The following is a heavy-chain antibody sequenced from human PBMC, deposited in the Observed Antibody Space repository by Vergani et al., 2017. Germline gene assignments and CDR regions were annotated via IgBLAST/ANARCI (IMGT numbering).Heavy chain of an antibody. D-gene: IGHD3-3*01. CDR2: IKSKTDGGTT. Sequence: EVQLVESGGGLVKPGGSLRLSCAASGFTFSNAWMSWVRQAPGKGLEWVGRIKSKTDGGTTDYAAPVKGRFTISRDNAKNSLYLQMNSLRAEDTAVYYCARDITQWLLYGHNLGYYGMDVWGQGTTVTVSS. CDR3: ARDITQWLLYGHNLGYYGMDV. J-gene: IGHJ6*02. CDR1: GFTFSNAW. V-gene: IGHV3-15*01.